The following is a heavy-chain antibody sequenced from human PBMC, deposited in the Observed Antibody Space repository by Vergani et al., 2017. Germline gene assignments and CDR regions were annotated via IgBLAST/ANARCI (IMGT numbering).Heavy chain of an antibody. CDR2: ISYDGSNK. Sequence: QVQLVESGGGVVQPGRSLRLSCAASGFTFSSYGMHWVRQAPGKGLEWVAVISYDGSNKYYADSVKGRFTISRDNSKNTLYLQMSSLRTEDTAVYYCVKGPRGAAAGHWYFDLWGRGTLVTVSS. CDR1: GFTFSSYG. CDR3: VKGPRGAAAGHWYFDL. V-gene: IGHV3-30*18. D-gene: IGHD6-13*01. J-gene: IGHJ2*01.